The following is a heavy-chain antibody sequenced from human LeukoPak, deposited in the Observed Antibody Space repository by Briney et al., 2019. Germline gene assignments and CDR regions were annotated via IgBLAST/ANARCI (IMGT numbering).Heavy chain of an antibody. CDR3: ARGRVPAAKVYYYYMDV. CDR2: IYYSGST. Sequence: SETLSLTCTVSGGSISSHYWSWIRQPPGKGLEWIGYIYYSGSTNYNPSLKSRVTISVDTSKNQFSLKLSSVTAADTAVYYCARGRVPAAKVYYYYMDVWGKGTTVTVSS. D-gene: IGHD2-2*01. V-gene: IGHV4-59*11. CDR1: GGSISSHY. J-gene: IGHJ6*03.